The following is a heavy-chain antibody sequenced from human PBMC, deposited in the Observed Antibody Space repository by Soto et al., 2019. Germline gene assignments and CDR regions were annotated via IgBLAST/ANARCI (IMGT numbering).Heavy chain of an antibody. CDR1: GFTFSMYG. Sequence: QVQLVESGGGVVQPGSSLRLSCEASGFTFSMYGMHWVRQAPGKGLEWVGVIYSDGSHQYYGDSVKGRFTISRDNSKKMVYLQMTGLRLDDSALYYCARDRRVIPDADMDYWGQGVLVTVSS. J-gene: IGHJ4*02. D-gene: IGHD2-21*01. CDR2: IYSDGSHQ. V-gene: IGHV3-30*03. CDR3: ARDRRVIPDADMDY.